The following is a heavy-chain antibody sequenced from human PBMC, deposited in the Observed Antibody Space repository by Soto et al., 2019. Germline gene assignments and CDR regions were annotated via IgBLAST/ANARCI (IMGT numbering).Heavy chain of an antibody. CDR3: ATRETRTGGPV. CDR1: GGSITSGHW. J-gene: IGHJ3*01. V-gene: IGHV4-4*02. Sequence: QVQLQESGPGLVESSGTLSLTCAVYGGSITSGHWWTWVRQSPGKGLAWMGGISLNGDINYSPSRQSRFTVSMDMSRNHLSLRLTSVTAADTAVYYCATRETRTGGPVWGQGTMVTVS. D-gene: IGHD2-8*02. CDR2: ISLNGDI.